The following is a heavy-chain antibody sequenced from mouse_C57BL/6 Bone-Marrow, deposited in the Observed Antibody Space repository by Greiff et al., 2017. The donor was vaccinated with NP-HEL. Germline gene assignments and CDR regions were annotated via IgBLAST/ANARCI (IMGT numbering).Heavy chain of an antibody. Sequence: EVQLVESGGGLVQSGRSLRLSCATSGFTFSDFYMEWVRQAPGKGLEWIAASRNKANDYTTEYSASVKGRFIVSRDTSQSILYLQMNALRAEDTAIYYCARDAYGSSYPFAYWGQGTLVTVSA. D-gene: IGHD1-1*01. CDR2: SRNKANDYTT. V-gene: IGHV7-1*01. CDR1: GFTFSDFY. CDR3: ARDAYGSSYPFAY. J-gene: IGHJ3*01.